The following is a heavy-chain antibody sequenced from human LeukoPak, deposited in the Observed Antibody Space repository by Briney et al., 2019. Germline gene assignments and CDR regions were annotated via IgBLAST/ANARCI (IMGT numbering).Heavy chain of an antibody. CDR3: GREGYCSGGSCPIPY. Sequence: ASVKVSCKASGYTFTGYYMHWVRQAPGHGLDWMGWINPNSGGTNYAQKFQGRVTMTRDTSISTAYMELSRLRSDDTAVYYCGREGYCSGGSCPIPYWGQGTLVTVSS. D-gene: IGHD2-15*01. CDR2: INPNSGGT. J-gene: IGHJ4*02. CDR1: GYTFTGYY. V-gene: IGHV1-2*02.